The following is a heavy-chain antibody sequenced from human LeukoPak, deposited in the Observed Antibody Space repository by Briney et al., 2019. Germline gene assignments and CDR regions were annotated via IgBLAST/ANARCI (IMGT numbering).Heavy chain of an antibody. CDR2: MNPNSGNT. V-gene: IGHV1-8*01. CDR1: GYTFTSYD. D-gene: IGHD6-19*01. CDR3: ARRSIRSSGWDD. Sequence: ASVKVSCKASGYTFTSYDINWVRQATGQGLEWMGWMNPNSGNTGYAQKFKGRVTMTRNTSISTAYMELSSLRSEDTAVYYCARRSIRSSGWDDWGQGTLVTVSS. J-gene: IGHJ4*02.